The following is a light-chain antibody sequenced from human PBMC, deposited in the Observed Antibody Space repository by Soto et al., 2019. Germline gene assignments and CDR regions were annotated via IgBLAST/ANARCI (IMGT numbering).Light chain of an antibody. CDR1: QTVRNNY. CDR2: DAS. CDR3: QQYASSPRT. Sequence: EFVLTQSPGTLSLSPGERATLSCRASQTVRNNYLAWYQQKPGQAPRLLIYDASSRATGIPDRFSGSGSGTDFTLTISRLEPEDFAVYYCQQYASSPRTFGQGTKVDIK. J-gene: IGKJ1*01. V-gene: IGKV3-20*01.